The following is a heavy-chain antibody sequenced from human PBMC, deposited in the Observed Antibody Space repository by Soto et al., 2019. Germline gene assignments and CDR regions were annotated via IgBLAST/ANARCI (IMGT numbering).Heavy chain of an antibody. D-gene: IGHD3-3*01. Sequence: GGSLRLSCAASGFTFSNAWMTWVRQAPGKGLECVGRIKSKTDGGTIDYAAPAKGRFTISRDDSKNTLYLQMNSLKTEDTAVYYCTTGYDFWSGYWNNNWFDPWGQGTLVTVSS. CDR2: IKSKTDGGTI. V-gene: IGHV3-15*01. CDR3: TTGYDFWSGYWNNNWFDP. J-gene: IGHJ5*02. CDR1: GFTFSNAW.